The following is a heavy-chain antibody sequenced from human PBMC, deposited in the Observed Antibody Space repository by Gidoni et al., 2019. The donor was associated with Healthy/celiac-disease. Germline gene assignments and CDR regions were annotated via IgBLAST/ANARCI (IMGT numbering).Heavy chain of an antibody. CDR3: ARGAYSSSWVRYYGMDV. CDR1: GFTFSSYD. Sequence: EVQLVESGGGLVQPGGSLRLSCAAAGFTFSSYDMHWVRQATGQGLEWVSAIGTAGDTYYPGSVKGRFTISRENAKNSLYLQMNSLRAGDTAVYYCARGAYSSSWVRYYGMDVWGQGTTVTVSS. V-gene: IGHV3-13*04. CDR2: IGTAGDT. D-gene: IGHD6-13*01. J-gene: IGHJ6*02.